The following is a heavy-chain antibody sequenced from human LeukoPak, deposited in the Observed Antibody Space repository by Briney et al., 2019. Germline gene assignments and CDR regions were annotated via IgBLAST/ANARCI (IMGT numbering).Heavy chain of an antibody. D-gene: IGHD3-10*01. CDR3: ARRHLSKGSGSYSPFDY. Sequence: VASLKVSCKASGYTFTSYYMRWVREAPGQGLEWMGIINPSGGSTSYAQKFQGRVTMTRDTSTSTAYMELRSLRSDDTAVYYCARRHLSKGSGSYSPFDYWGQGTLVTVSS. J-gene: IGHJ4*02. V-gene: IGHV1-46*01. CDR2: INPSGGST. CDR1: GYTFTSYY.